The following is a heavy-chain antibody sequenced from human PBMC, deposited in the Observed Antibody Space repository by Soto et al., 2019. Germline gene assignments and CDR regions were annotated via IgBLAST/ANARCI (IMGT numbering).Heavy chain of an antibody. Sequence: GGSLRLSCAASGFTFSSFWMHWVLQVPGKGLVWVSRINNDGSRTSYADSVKGRFTTSRDNAKNTLYLQMNSLRAEDTAVYYCARDVQLQSFDYWGQGTLVTVSS. V-gene: IGHV3-74*01. CDR3: ARDVQLQSFDY. CDR2: INNDGSRT. J-gene: IGHJ4*02. CDR1: GFTFSSFW. D-gene: IGHD5-18*01.